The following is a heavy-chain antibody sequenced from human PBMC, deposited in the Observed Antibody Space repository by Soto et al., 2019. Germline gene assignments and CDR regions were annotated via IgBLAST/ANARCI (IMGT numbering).Heavy chain of an antibody. V-gene: IGHV1-24*01. D-gene: IGHD3-22*01. Sequence: ASVKVSCEVSGYTLTELSMHWVRQAPGKGLEWMGGFDPEDGETIYAQKFQGRVTMTEDTSTDTAYMELSSLRSEDTAVYYCATDLFKGVDFYDSSGYVYWGQGTLVTVSS. CDR2: FDPEDGET. CDR3: ATDLFKGVDFYDSSGYVY. CDR1: GYTLTELS. J-gene: IGHJ4*02.